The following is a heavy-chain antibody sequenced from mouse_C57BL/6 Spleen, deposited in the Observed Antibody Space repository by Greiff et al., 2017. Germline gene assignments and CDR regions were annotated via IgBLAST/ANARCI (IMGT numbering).Heavy chain of an antibody. CDR3: ALYDGYYVGYAMDY. CDR1: GYTFTDYY. CDR2: INPNNGGT. D-gene: IGHD2-3*01. J-gene: IGHJ4*01. Sequence: VQLQQSGPELVKPGASVKISCKASGYTFTDYYMNWVKQSHGKSLEWIGDINPNNGGTSYNQKFKGKATLTVDKSSSTAYMELRSLTSEDSAVYYCALYDGYYVGYAMDYWGQGTSVTVSS. V-gene: IGHV1-26*01.